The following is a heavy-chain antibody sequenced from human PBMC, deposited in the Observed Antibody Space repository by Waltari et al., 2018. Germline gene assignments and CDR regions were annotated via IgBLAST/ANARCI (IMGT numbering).Heavy chain of an antibody. D-gene: IGHD3-22*01. V-gene: IGHV4-39*01. Sequence: LQLQESGPGLVKPSETLSLTCTVSGGSISSSNYYWGWIRQPPGKGLEWIGSIYYSGSTYYNPSLKSRVTISVDTSKNQFYLKLNSVTAADTAVHYCARSGYYDSSGYYWWFDPWGQGTLVTVSS. CDR1: GGSISSSNYY. CDR2: IYYSGST. J-gene: IGHJ5*02. CDR3: ARSGYYDSSGYYWWFDP.